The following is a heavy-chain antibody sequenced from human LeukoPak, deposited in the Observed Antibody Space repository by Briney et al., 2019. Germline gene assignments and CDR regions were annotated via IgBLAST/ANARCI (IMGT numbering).Heavy chain of an antibody. J-gene: IGHJ4*02. CDR1: GYTFTSCF. CDR2: INPSGGST. Sequence: GASVKVSCKASGYTFTSCFMHWVRQAPGQGLEWMGIINPSGGSTSYAQKFQGRVTMTRDTSTSMVYMELTSLRSEDTAVYYCARDPEGSGCYFDYWGQGTLVTVSS. D-gene: IGHD6-19*01. V-gene: IGHV1-46*01. CDR3: ARDPEGSGCYFDY.